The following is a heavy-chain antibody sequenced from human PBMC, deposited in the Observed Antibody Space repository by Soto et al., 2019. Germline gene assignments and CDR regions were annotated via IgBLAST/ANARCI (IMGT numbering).Heavy chain of an antibody. J-gene: IGHJ6*03. CDR3: AKDGTYSSSGYYYYYMDV. Sequence: PGGSLRLSCAASGFTFSSYGMHWVRQAPGKGLEWVAVISYDGSNKYYADSVKGRFTISRDNSKNTLYLQMNSLRAEDTAVYYCAKDGTYSSSGYYYYYMDVWGKGTTVTVSS. D-gene: IGHD6-6*01. V-gene: IGHV3-30*18. CDR2: ISYDGSNK. CDR1: GFTFSSYG.